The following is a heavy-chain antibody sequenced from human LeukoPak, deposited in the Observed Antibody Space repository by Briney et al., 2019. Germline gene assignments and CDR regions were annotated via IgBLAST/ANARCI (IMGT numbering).Heavy chain of an antibody. D-gene: IGHD6-19*01. J-gene: IGHJ4*02. Sequence: PGGSLRLSCAASGFTFISYSMNWVRQAPGKGLEWVSSISSSSSYIYYAGSVKGRFTISRDNAKNSLYLQMTSLRAEDTAVYYCASTNSSGWLFDYWGQGTLVTVSS. CDR3: ASTNSSGWLFDY. V-gene: IGHV3-21*01. CDR1: GFTFISYS. CDR2: ISSSSSYI.